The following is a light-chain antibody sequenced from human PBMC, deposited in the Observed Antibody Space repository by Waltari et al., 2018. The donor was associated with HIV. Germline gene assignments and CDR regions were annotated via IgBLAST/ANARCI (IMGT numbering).Light chain of an antibody. Sequence: QSALTQPPSASGSPGQSVTTSCTGTNSDIGGYNYVSWYQQHPGNAPTHVIAEVTKRPSGVAGRCSAATSGSTASLTVSGLQAEDDADYYCSSYANKSGFYVVFGGGTRLTVL. CDR1: NSDIGGYNY. V-gene: IGLV2-8*01. CDR2: EVT. CDR3: SSYANKSGFYVV. J-gene: IGLJ2*01.